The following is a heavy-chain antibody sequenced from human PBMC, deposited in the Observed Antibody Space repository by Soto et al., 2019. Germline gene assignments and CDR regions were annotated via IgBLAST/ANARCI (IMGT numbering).Heavy chain of an antibody. Sequence: SQTLSLTCVISGDRVSTNICAWSWIRQSPSSGLEWLGRTYYSYRWHSEYAASVKSRATISSDTSKNQLSLQLNSVTPEDTALYYCVRDGCITTTCVGGRMNAFDIWGQGTVVTVSS. J-gene: IGHJ3*02. V-gene: IGHV6-1*01. CDR2: TYYSYRWHS. D-gene: IGHD3-10*01. CDR3: VRDGCITTTCVGGRMNAFDI. CDR1: GDRVSTNICA.